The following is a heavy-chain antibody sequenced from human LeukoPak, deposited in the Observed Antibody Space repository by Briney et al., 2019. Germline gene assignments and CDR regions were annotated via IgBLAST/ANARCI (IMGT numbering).Heavy chain of an antibody. J-gene: IGHJ3*02. D-gene: IGHD5-18*01. CDR1: GFTFSSYG. CDR2: ISYDGSNK. Sequence: PGGSLRLSCAASGFTFSSYGMHWVRQAPGKGLEWVAVISYDGSNKYYADSVKGRFTISRDNSKNTLYLQMNSLRAEDTAVYYCAKAPGAVWLHAFDIWGQGTMVTVSS. V-gene: IGHV3-30*18. CDR3: AKAPGAVWLHAFDI.